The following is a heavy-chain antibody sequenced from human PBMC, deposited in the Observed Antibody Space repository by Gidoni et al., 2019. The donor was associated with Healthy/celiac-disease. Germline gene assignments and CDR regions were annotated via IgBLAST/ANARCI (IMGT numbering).Heavy chain of an antibody. J-gene: IGHJ4*02. CDR1: GFTFSSDA. V-gene: IGHV3-30-3*01. CDR2: ISYDGSNK. D-gene: IGHD5-18*01. CDR3: AREGGDTAMAYFDY. Sequence: QVQLVESGGGVVQPGRSLRLSCAASGFTFSSDAMHWVRQAPGKGLEWVAVISYDGSNKYYADSVKGRFTISRDNSKNTLYLQMNSLRAEDTAVYYGAREGGDTAMAYFDYWGQGTLVTVSS.